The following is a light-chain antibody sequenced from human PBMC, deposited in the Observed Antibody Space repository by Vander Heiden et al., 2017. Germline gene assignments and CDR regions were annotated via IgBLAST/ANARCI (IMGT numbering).Light chain of an antibody. Sequence: DIQMPHSPPSLSASVGDRVTITCRASQSISSYLNWYQQKPGKAPKLLIYAASSLQSGVPSRFSGSGSGTDFTLTISSLQPEDFATYYCQQSYSTTVTFGQGTKVEIK. CDR3: QQSYSTTVT. V-gene: IGKV1-39*01. CDR2: AAS. CDR1: QSISSY. J-gene: IGKJ1*01.